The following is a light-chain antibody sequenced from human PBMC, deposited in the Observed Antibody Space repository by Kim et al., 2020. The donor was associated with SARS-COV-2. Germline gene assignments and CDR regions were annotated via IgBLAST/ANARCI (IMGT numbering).Light chain of an antibody. V-gene: IGKV3-15*01. CDR2: GAS. CDR3: QQYNNWPPLT. Sequence: VSPGERATLPCRASQSVSSNLAWYQQKPGQAPRLLIYGASTRATGIPARFSGSGSGTEFTLTISSLQSEDSAVYYCQQYNNWPPLTFGGGTKVEIK. CDR1: QSVSSN. J-gene: IGKJ4*01.